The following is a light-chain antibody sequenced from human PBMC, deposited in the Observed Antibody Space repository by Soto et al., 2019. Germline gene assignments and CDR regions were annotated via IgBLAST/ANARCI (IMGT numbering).Light chain of an antibody. CDR3: QQYGRTPLT. CDR1: QSVSSSS. Sequence: EIVLTQSPGTLSLSPGERATLSCRASQSVSSSSLAWYQQKPGQSPRLLIYGASTRATGIPDRFGGGGSGTDFTLTISRLEPEDFAVYYCQQYGRTPLTFGQGTKVEIK. CDR2: GAS. V-gene: IGKV3-20*01. J-gene: IGKJ1*01.